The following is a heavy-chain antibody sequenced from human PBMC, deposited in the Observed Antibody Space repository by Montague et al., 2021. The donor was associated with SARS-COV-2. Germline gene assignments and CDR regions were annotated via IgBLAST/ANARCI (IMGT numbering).Heavy chain of an antibody. D-gene: IGHD3-3*01. Sequence: SRRLSCAASGFTFSNAWMSWVRQAPGKGLEWVGRIKSKTDGGTTDYAAPVKGRFTISRDDSKNTLYLQMNSLKTEDTAVYYRTTVSSFITIFGVVITELYFDYWGQGTLVTVSS. CDR2: IKSKTDGGTT. J-gene: IGHJ4*02. CDR1: GFTFSNAW. V-gene: IGHV3-15*01. CDR3: TTVSSFITIFGVVITELYFDY.